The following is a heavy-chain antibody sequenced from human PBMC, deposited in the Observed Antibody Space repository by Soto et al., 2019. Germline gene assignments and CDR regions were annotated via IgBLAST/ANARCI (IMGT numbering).Heavy chain of an antibody. Sequence: EVQLVESGGGLVQPGGSLRLSCAASGFSFTRFWMHWVRQVPGKGLVWVARIHYDGISNAYADSVKGRFTISRDNAKNTVYLQMNSLRTEETAVYYCARNGPDDWVDASGFRYWCQGTPVTVSS. J-gene: IGHJ4*02. CDR2: IHYDGISN. D-gene: IGHD3-22*01. V-gene: IGHV3-74*01. CDR3: ARNGPDDWVDASGFRY. CDR1: GFSFTRFW.